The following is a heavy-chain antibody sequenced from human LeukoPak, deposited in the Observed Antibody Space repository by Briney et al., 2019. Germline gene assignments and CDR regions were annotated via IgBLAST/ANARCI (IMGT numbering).Heavy chain of an antibody. Sequence: GGSLRLSCAASGFTFSSYSMNWVRQAPGKGLEWVSYISSSSSTIYYAGSVKGRSTISRDNAKNSLYLQMNSLRAEDTAVYYCARVSIVGATPSDYWGQGTLVTVSS. D-gene: IGHD1-26*01. CDR2: ISSSSSTI. CDR3: ARVSIVGATPSDY. CDR1: GFTFSSYS. J-gene: IGHJ4*02. V-gene: IGHV3-48*04.